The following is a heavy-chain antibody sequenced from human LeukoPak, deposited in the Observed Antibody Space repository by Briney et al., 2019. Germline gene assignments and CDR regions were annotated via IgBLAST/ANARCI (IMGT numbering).Heavy chain of an antibody. CDR1: SGSISSYY. CDR2: IYPSGST. Sequence: PSETLSLTCTVSSGSISSYYWTWIRQPAGKGLEWIGRIYPSGSTNYNPSLKSRVTMSVDTSKNQFSLKLSSVTAADTAVYYCARENSGSYREFDYWGQGTLVTVSS. CDR3: ARENSGSYREFDY. J-gene: IGHJ4*02. D-gene: IGHD1-26*01. V-gene: IGHV4-4*07.